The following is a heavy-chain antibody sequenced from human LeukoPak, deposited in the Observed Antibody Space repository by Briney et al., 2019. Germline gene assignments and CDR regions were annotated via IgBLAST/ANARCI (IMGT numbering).Heavy chain of an antibody. CDR3: AREFMVAAADD. Sequence: GSLRLICAASGLTVSSNYLTWLRQAPGKGLEWVSVIYSGGSTYYADSVKGRFTISRDNSKNTLYLQMNSLRAEDTAVYYCAREFMVAAADDWGQGTLVTVSS. J-gene: IGHJ4*02. CDR1: GLTVSSNY. V-gene: IGHV3-53*01. CDR2: IYSGGST. D-gene: IGHD6-13*01.